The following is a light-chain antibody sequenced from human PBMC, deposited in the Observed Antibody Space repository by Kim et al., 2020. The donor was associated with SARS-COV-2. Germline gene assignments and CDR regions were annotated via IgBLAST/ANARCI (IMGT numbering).Light chain of an antibody. J-gene: IGLJ3*02. CDR3: GAWDTSLTAVV. V-gene: IGLV1-51*01. CDR1: SSNIGNNY. Sequence: GQKVTIYCSGSSSNIGNNYVSWYQQFPGTAPKFLIYDNDKRPSGIPDRFSGSRSGTSANLVITGLQTGDEADYYCGAWDTSLTAVVFGGGTQLTVL. CDR2: DND.